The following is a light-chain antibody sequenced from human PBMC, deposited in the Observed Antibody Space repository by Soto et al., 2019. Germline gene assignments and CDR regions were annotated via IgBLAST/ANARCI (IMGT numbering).Light chain of an antibody. V-gene: IGKV3-20*01. CDR2: GAS. J-gene: IGKJ4*01. CDR1: QSVSNSF. Sequence: EIVLTQSPGTLSLSPGEGATLSCRASQSVSNSFLAWYQQKPGQAPRLLIYGASSRATGIPDRFSGSGSGTDFTLTISRLEPEDFAVYYCQQYGSSPLTFGGGTQVEIK. CDR3: QQYGSSPLT.